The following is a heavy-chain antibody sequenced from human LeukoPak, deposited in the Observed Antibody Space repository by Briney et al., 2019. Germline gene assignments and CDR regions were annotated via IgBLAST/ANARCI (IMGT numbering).Heavy chain of an antibody. CDR2: LYYSGSI. D-gene: IGHD4-11*01. V-gene: IGHV4-39*07. CDR1: GGSISSTSYY. Sequence: PSETLSLTCIVSGGSISSTSYYWGWIRQSPGKGLEWIGSLYYSGSIFDNRSLRSRVTISIDMSKNQFLLKLTSVTAADTAVYYCAGGIGTTVRGYFDFWGQGTQVTVSS. J-gene: IGHJ4*02. CDR3: AGGIGTTVRGYFDF.